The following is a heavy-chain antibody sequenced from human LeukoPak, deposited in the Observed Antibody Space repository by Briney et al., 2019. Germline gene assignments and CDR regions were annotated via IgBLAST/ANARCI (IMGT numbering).Heavy chain of an antibody. CDR3: ARERYSYGLEG. CDR2: IYYSGST. D-gene: IGHD5-18*01. V-gene: IGHV4-59*01. Sequence: SETLSLTCTVSGGSISSYYWSWIRQPPGKGLEWIGYIYYSGSTNYNPSLKSRVTISVDTSKNQFSLKLSSVTAADTAVYHCARERYSYGLEGWGQGTLVTVSS. CDR1: GGSISSYY. J-gene: IGHJ4*02.